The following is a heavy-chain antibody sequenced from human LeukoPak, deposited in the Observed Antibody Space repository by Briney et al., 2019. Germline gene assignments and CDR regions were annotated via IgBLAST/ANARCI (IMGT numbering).Heavy chain of an antibody. CDR2: ISHDGSNK. V-gene: IGHV3-30*18. CDR1: GFTFSSYG. CDR3: AKSGYYGSGSEPFDY. Sequence: QPGGSLRLSCAASGFTFSSYGMHWVRQAPGKGLEWVAVISHDGSNKYYADSVKGRFTISRDNSKNTLYLQMNSLRAEDTAVYYCAKSGYYGSGSEPFDYWGQGTLVTVSS. J-gene: IGHJ4*02. D-gene: IGHD3-10*01.